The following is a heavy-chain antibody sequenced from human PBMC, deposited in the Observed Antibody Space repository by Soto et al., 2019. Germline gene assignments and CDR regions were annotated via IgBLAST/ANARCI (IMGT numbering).Heavy chain of an antibody. Sequence: GGSLRLSCVVSGFTFGSYNMNWVRQAPGKGLEWVAVISYDESNKYYVVSVKGRFTISRDNSKNTLYLQMNSLRAEDTAVYYCAKDGPSYDSSGYYPYYFDYWGQGTLVTVSS. CDR3: AKDGPSYDSSGYYPYYFDY. J-gene: IGHJ4*02. D-gene: IGHD3-22*01. V-gene: IGHV3-30*18. CDR2: ISYDESNK. CDR1: GFTFGSYN.